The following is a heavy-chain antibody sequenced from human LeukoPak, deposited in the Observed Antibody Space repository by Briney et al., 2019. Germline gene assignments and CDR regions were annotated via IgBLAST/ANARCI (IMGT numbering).Heavy chain of an antibody. CDR1: GYSIISDHF. CDR3: ASGYGWFDP. D-gene: IGHD1-1*01. J-gene: IGHJ5*02. Sequence: SETLSLTCIVSGYSIISDHFWGWVRQPPGKGLEWIGTIDYNGTLYSNPSLKNRVTISVDISKNQFSLKLRSVTAADTAVYYCASGYGWFDPWGQGTLVTVSS. V-gene: IGHV4-38-2*02. CDR2: IDYNGTL.